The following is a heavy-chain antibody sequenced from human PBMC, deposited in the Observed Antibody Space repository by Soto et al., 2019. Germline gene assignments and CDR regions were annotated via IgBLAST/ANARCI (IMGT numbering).Heavy chain of an antibody. V-gene: IGHV1-69*13. Sequence: SVQVSCKASGGTFSSYAISWVRQAPGQGLEWMGGIIPIFGTANYAQKFQGRVTITADESTSTAYMELSSLRSEDTAVYYCARDVERMADAFDIWGQGTMVTVSS. CDR1: GGTFSSYA. CDR3: ARDVERMADAFDI. D-gene: IGHD2-15*01. CDR2: IIPIFGTA. J-gene: IGHJ3*02.